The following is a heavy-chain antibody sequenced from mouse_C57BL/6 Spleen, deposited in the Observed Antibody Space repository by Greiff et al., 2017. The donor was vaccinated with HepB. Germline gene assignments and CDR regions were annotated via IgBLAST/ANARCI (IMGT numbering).Heavy chain of an antibody. D-gene: IGHD2-3*01. V-gene: IGHV1-76*01. CDR2: IYPGSGNT. Sequence: QVQLQQSGAELVRPGASVKLSCKASGYTFTDYYINWVKQRPGQGLEWIARIYPGSGNTYYNEKFKGKATLTAEKSSSTAYMQLSSLTSEDSAVYFCARRAYDGYYYYFDYWGQGTTLTVSS. CDR1: GYTFTDYY. J-gene: IGHJ2*01. CDR3: ARRAYDGYYYYFDY.